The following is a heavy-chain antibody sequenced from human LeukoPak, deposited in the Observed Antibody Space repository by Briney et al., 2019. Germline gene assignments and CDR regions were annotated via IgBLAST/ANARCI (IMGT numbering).Heavy chain of an antibody. Sequence: PGGSLRLSCAASGFTFSSYSMNWVRQAPGKGLEWVSYISSSGSTIYYADSVKGRFTISRDNAKNSLYLQMNSLRAEDTAVYYCARDRGVGGYGYYYYYYMDVWGKGTTVTVSS. CDR2: ISSSGSTI. J-gene: IGHJ6*03. V-gene: IGHV3-48*04. D-gene: IGHD5-18*01. CDR3: ARDRGVGGYGYYYYYYMDV. CDR1: GFTFSSYS.